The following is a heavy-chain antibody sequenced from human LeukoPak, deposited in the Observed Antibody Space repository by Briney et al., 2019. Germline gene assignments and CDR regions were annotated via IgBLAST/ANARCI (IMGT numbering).Heavy chain of an antibody. CDR1: GYTFASYD. V-gene: IGHV1-8*01. CDR2: MNPNSGNT. D-gene: IGHD3-3*01. CDR3: ARGGLEGPSSFYYMDV. Sequence: ASVKVSCKASGYTFASYDINWVRQATGQGLEWMGWMNPNSGNTGYAQKFQGRVTMTRNTSISTAYMELSSLRSEDTAVYYCARGGLEGPSSFYYMDVWGKGTTVTVSS. J-gene: IGHJ6*03.